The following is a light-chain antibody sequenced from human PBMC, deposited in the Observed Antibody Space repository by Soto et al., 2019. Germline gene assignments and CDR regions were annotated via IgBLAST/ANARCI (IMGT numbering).Light chain of an antibody. CDR2: GTS. V-gene: IGKV3-15*01. J-gene: IGKJ5*01. CDR3: QQYHDWPIT. CDR1: QSVSTH. Sequence: EIVITQTPATLSVSPGEGATLSCRASQSVSTHLAWYQQIPGQAPRLLIYGTSTRAAGIPARFSGRGSGTEFTFTISSLQSEDFAVYHCQQYHDWPITFGQGTRLEI.